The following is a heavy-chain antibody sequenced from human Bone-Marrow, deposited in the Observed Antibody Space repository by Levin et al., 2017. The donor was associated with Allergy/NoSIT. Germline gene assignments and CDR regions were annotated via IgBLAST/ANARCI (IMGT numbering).Heavy chain of an antibody. CDR2: INRNSGSV. CDR1: GFTFDEYT. Sequence: GGSLRLSCAASGFTFDEYTIHWVRQAPGKGLEWVSGINRNSGSVYYADSVKGRFTISRDNAKKSLFLQMNSLRAEDTALYYCAKDACSTTCFGMDVWGQGTTVTVSS. V-gene: IGHV3-9*01. CDR3: AKDACSTTCFGMDV. J-gene: IGHJ6*02. D-gene: IGHD2-2*01.